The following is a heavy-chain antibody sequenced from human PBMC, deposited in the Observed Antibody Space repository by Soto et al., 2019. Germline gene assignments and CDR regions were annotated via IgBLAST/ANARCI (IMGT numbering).Heavy chain of an antibody. Sequence: QVQLVESGGGVVQPGRSLRLSCAASGFTFGSYGMHWVRQAPGKGLEWVAVIWYDGSNKYYADSVKGRFTISRDNSKNTLYLQMNSLRAEDTAVYYCARDLHTGLFLGVAVNWGQGTLVTVSS. CDR3: ARDLHTGLFLGVAVN. J-gene: IGHJ4*02. V-gene: IGHV3-33*01. D-gene: IGHD2-21*01. CDR2: IWYDGSNK. CDR1: GFTFGSYG.